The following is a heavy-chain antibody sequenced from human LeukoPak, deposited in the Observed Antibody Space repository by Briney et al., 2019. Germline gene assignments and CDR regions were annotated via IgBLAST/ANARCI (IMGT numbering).Heavy chain of an antibody. CDR1: GFTFSNYW. CDR2: IKEDGSMK. J-gene: IGHJ4*02. V-gene: IGHV3-7*01. CDR3: ARGEISGYFVY. D-gene: IGHD3-22*01. Sequence: GSLRLSCADSGFTFSNYWMSWVRQAPGRGLEWVANIKEDGSMKQYVDSVRGRFTISRDNAKRSLYLQMSSLKAEDSAVYYCARGEISGYFVYWGQGTLVTVSS.